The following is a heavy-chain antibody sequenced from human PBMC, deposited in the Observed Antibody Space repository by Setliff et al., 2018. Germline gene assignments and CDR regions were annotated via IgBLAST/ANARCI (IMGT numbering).Heavy chain of an antibody. V-gene: IGHV3-72*01. CDR3: TTRGSTGWYHDY. D-gene: IGHD6-19*01. J-gene: IGHJ4*02. Sequence: GGSLRLSCAASGFTFSDHYMDWVRQAPGKGLEWVGRTRSKATSYTTEYAASVKGRFTISRDDSKTSLYLQMNSLKTEDTAVYYCTTRGSTGWYHDYWGQGTLVTVSS. CDR1: GFTFSDHY. CDR2: TRSKATSYTT.